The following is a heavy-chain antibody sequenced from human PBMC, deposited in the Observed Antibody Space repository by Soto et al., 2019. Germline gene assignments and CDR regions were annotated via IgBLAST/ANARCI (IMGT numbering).Heavy chain of an antibody. CDR2: IYPGDSDT. D-gene: IGHD3-22*01. Sequence: GESLKISCKGSGYSFTSYWIGWVRQMPGKGLEWMGIIYPGDSDTRYSPSFQGQVTISADKSISTAYLQWSSLKASDTAMYYCARELHYYDSSGYFPYNWFDPWGQGTLVTVSS. J-gene: IGHJ5*02. CDR3: ARELHYYDSSGYFPYNWFDP. V-gene: IGHV5-51*01. CDR1: GYSFTSYW.